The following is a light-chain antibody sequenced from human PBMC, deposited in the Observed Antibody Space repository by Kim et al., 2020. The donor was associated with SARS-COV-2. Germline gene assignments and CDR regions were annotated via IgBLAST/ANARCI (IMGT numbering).Light chain of an antibody. Sequence: SSELTQDPVVSVALGQTVRITCQGDSLRTYYASWYQQKPGQAPILVIYGKNNRPSGIPDRFSGSSSGNTASLTVTGAQAVDEADYYCNSRDNSGDHVVFGGGTKLIVL. CDR1: SLRTYY. CDR3: NSRDNSGDHVV. V-gene: IGLV3-19*01. CDR2: GKN. J-gene: IGLJ2*01.